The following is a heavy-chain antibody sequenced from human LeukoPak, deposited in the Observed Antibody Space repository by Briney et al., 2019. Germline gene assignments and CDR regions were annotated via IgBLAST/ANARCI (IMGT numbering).Heavy chain of an antibody. CDR1: GGSISSYY. V-gene: IGHV4-59*01. CDR2: IYYSGST. Sequence: SETLSLTCTVSGGSISSYYWSWIRQPPGKGLEWIGYIYYSGSTNYNPSLKSRVTISVDTSKNQFSLKLSSVTAADTAVYYCARGRYSSSWYEGGVFVYWGQGALVTVSS. D-gene: IGHD6-13*01. CDR3: ARGRYSSSWYEGGVFVY. J-gene: IGHJ4*02.